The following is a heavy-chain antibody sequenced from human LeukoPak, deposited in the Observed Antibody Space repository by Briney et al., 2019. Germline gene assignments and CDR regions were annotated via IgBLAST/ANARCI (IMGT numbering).Heavy chain of an antibody. CDR2: INPDGNKK. CDR3: ARDLAYSRLDY. J-gene: IGHJ4*02. CDR1: GLTFSSSW. Sequence: PGGSLRLSCAVSGLTFSSSWMDWVRQAPGNGLEWVASINPDGNKKYSADSVKGRFTISRDNAENSLYLQMNSLRVEDTAFYYCARDLAYSRLDYWGQGMLVTVSS. V-gene: IGHV3-7*01. D-gene: IGHD5-18*01.